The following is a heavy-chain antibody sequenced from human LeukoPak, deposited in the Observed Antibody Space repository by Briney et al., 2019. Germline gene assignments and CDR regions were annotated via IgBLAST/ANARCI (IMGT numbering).Heavy chain of an antibody. J-gene: IGHJ5*02. Sequence: SVRVSCKASGGIFSTFAISWVRQAPGQGLEWMGGTIPIFHTANYAQKFQGRVTVTADESTSTAYMELSSLRSEDTAVYYCARDASPTVTTQWFDPWGQGTLVTVSS. V-gene: IGHV1-69*13. D-gene: IGHD4-17*01. CDR1: GGIFSTFA. CDR3: ARDASPTVTTQWFDP. CDR2: TIPIFHTA.